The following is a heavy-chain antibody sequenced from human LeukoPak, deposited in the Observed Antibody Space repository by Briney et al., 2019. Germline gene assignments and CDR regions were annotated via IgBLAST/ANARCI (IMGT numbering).Heavy chain of an antibody. CDR1: GGSLCPISRSSYY. CDR2: LFYGENT. D-gene: IGHD6-25*01. Sequence: PSETLSLTCTVSGGSLCPISRSSYYWGWIREAPGKGLEWIGSLFYGENTHYNPFLKSRATLSVDASNNQFSLKLTSVTAADAAVYFCARQLPTAAADTRGYFVYCGHGTVVTVSS. V-gene: IGHV4-39*01. J-gene: IGHJ4*01. CDR3: ARQLPTAAADTRGYFVY.